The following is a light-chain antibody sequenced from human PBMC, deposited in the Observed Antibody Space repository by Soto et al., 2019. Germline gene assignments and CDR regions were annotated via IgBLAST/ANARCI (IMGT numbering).Light chain of an antibody. J-gene: IGKJ4*01. CDR3: QQFNTTPLT. CDR2: DAS. Sequence: IQLTQSPSTLSASVGDRVTITCRASQGIGTALAWYHQRPGNSPDLLVYDASTLQSGVPARFSGSVSETDFSLTISGLQPEDFGHYYCQQFNTTPLTFGGGTRVEIK. V-gene: IGKV1-13*02. CDR1: QGIGTA.